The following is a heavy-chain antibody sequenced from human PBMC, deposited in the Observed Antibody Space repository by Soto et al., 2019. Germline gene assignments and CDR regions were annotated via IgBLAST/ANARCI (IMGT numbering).Heavy chain of an antibody. CDR2: INGDGSNT. Sequence: EVQLVESGGGLVQRGGSLRLSCAASGFTFSDYWMHWVRRAPGKGPVWLSRINGDGSNTNHAHFVKGRFTISRDNAKNTLYLQINSLRAEDTAVYYCVRSMTTLTIDWLDPWGRGTQVTVSS. D-gene: IGHD4-17*01. CDR1: GFTFSDYW. J-gene: IGHJ5*02. V-gene: IGHV3-74*01. CDR3: VRSMTTLTIDWLDP.